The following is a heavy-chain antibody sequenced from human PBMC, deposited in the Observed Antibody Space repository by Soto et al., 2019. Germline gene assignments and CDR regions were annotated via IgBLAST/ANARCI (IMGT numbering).Heavy chain of an antibody. D-gene: IGHD3-10*01. J-gene: IGHJ6*02. CDR2: ISSHSSTL. CDR1: GFTFSSYS. V-gene: IGHV3-48*01. Sequence: GGSLRLSCAASGFTFSSYSMNWVRQAPGKGLEWISYISSHSSTLYYADSVKGRFTISRDNSKNTLYLQMNSLRAEDTAVYYCAKDGKYYYGSGSYFGMDVWGQGTTVTVSS. CDR3: AKDGKYYYGSGSYFGMDV.